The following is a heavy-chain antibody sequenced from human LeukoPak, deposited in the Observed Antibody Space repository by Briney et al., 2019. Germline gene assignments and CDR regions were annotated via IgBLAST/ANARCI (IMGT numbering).Heavy chain of an antibody. D-gene: IGHD3-22*01. Sequence: PGGSLRLSCAGSGFTFSNAWMSWVRQAPGKGLEWVGRIKSKADGGTADYAAPVKGRFTISRDDSKNTLYLQMDSLETEDTAVYYCTTGSSPITMIANDYWGQGTLVTVSS. V-gene: IGHV3-15*01. J-gene: IGHJ4*02. CDR1: GFTFSNAW. CDR2: IKSKADGGTA. CDR3: TTGSSPITMIANDY.